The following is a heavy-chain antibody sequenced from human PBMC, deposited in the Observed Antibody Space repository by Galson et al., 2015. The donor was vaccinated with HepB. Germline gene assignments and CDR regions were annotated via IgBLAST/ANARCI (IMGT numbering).Heavy chain of an antibody. J-gene: IGHJ4*02. D-gene: IGHD3-10*01. CDR3: ARLLHYYGSGSELDY. CDR2: IYPGDSDT. CDR1: GYSFTNYW. Sequence: QSGAEVKKPGESLKISCKGAGYSFTNYWIGWVRQMPGKGLEWMGIIYPGDSDTRYSPSFQGQVTISADKSISTAYLQWSRLKASDTAMYYCARLLHYYGSGSELDYWGQGTLVSVSS. V-gene: IGHV5-51*01.